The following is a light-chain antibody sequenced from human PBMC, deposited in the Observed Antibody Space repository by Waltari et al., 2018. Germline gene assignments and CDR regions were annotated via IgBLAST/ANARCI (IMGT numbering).Light chain of an antibody. CDR3: NSYTGSSSWV. Sequence: QSALTQPASVSGSPGQSITISCTGTSRDVGFYNYGPWYQQHPGKAPKLIIYYVSARPSGVSDLFSGSKSGNTASLTISGLQAEDEADYYCNSYTGSSSWVFGGGTKLAVL. V-gene: IGLV2-14*01. CDR1: SRDVGFYNY. CDR2: YVS. J-gene: IGLJ3*02.